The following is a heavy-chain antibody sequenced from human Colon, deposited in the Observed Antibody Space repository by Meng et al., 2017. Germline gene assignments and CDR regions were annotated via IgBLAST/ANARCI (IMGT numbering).Heavy chain of an antibody. Sequence: QVQLQESGPGLVKPSVTLSPTCGVSGVSVTSGQFWTWVRQPPGKGLEWIGEFHYTGPINYKPSLMSRVTISVDASRNQFSLRLTSVTAADTAVYYCAASSGWYRIDSWGQGTLVTVSS. V-gene: IGHV4-4*02. J-gene: IGHJ4*02. CDR2: FHYTGPI. CDR1: GVSVTSGQF. CDR3: AASSGWYRIDS. D-gene: IGHD6-19*01.